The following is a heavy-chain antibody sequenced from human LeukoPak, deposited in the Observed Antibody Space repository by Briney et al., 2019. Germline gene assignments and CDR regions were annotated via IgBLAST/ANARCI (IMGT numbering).Heavy chain of an antibody. J-gene: IGHJ4*02. CDR3: ARGAGSYYSLGY. D-gene: IGHD1-26*01. CDR1: GFTFSCFR. CDR2: INSDGSST. V-gene: IGHV3-74*01. Sequence: GGSLRLSFAGPGFTFSCFRMHLGRQAPGKGVGWVSRINSDGSSTSYADSVKGRFTISRDNAKNTLYLQMDSLRAEDTAMYYCARGAGSYYSLGYWGQGTLVTVSS.